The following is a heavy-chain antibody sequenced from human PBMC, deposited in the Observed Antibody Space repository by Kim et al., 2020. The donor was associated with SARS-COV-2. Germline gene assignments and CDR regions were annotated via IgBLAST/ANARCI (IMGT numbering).Heavy chain of an antibody. Sequence: GESLKISCKGSGYSFNNHFIAWVRQMPGKGLEWMGIIYPGDSETRYSPSFQGQVTISADKSISTAYLQWSSLKASDTAMYYCTRRDTRVPGVTEKALDIWGQGTMVTVSS. V-gene: IGHV5-51*01. CDR3: TRRDTRVPGVTEKALDI. D-gene: IGHD3-10*01. CDR2: IYPGDSET. J-gene: IGHJ3*02. CDR1: GYSFNNHF.